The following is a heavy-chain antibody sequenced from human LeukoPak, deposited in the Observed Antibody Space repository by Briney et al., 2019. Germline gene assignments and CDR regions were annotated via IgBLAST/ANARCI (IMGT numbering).Heavy chain of an antibody. CDR2: ISGSGGST. V-gene: IGHV3-23*01. CDR3: ARAKQAAGNRYFDY. CDR1: GFTFSSYA. D-gene: IGHD6-13*01. J-gene: IGHJ4*02. Sequence: GVLRLSCAASGFTFSSYAMSWVRQAPGKGLEWVSAISGSGGSTYYADSVKGRFTISRDNSKNTLYLQMNSLRAEDTAVYYCARAKQAAGNRYFDYWGQGTLVTVSS.